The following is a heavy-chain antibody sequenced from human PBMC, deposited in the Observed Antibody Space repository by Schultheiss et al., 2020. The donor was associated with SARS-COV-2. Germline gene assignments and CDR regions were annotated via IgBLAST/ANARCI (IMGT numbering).Heavy chain of an antibody. V-gene: IGHV4-34*01. Sequence: SQTLSLTCAVYGGSFSGYYWSWIRQPPGKGLEWIGEINHSGSTNYNPSLKSRVTISVDTSKNQFSLKLSSVTAADTAVYYCARGIGFCTGGSCYGLFDYWGQGSLVTVSS. CDR1: GGSFSGYY. D-gene: IGHD2-15*01. J-gene: IGHJ4*02. CDR3: ARGIGFCTGGSCYGLFDY. CDR2: INHSGST.